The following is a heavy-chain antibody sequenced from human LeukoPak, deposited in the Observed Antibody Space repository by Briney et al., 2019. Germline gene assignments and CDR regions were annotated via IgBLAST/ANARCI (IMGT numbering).Heavy chain of an antibody. CDR3: AREDHTANNWFDP. CDR1: GGSFSSYG. CDR2: IIPMLGRS. D-gene: IGHD5-18*01. V-gene: IGHV1-69*05. Sequence: SVTVSCKASGGSFSSYGISWVRQAPGQGLEWMGGIIPMLGRSNYAQKFQGRVTISTDESTSTAYMEMSSLRSEDTAVYYCAREDHTANNWFDPWGQGTLVTVSS. J-gene: IGHJ5*02.